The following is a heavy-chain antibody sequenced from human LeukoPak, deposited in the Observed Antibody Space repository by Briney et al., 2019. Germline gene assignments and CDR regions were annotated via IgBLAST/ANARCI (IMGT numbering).Heavy chain of an antibody. CDR1: GFTFSSYS. CDR2: ISSSSSYI. D-gene: IGHD5-18*01. V-gene: IGHV3-21*01. J-gene: IGHJ4*02. CDR3: ARGYGYSYGYSLSYYFDY. Sequence: GGSLRLSCAASGFTFSSYSMNWVRQAPGKRLEWVSSISSSSSYIYYADSVKGRFTISRDNAKNSLYLQMNSLRAEDTAVYYCARGYGYSYGYSLSYYFDYWGQGTLVTVSS.